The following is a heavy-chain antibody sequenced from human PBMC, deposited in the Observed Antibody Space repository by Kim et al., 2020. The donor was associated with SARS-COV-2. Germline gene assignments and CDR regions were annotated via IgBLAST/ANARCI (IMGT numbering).Heavy chain of an antibody. J-gene: IGHJ5*02. CDR2: IKQDGSEK. Sequence: GGSLRLSCAASGFTFSYYWMSWVRQAPGKGLEWVANIKQDGSEKYYVDSVKGRFTISRDNAKNSLYLQMNSLRAEDTAVYYCARGMSTNPWGQGTLVTVSS. CDR1: GFTFSYYW. V-gene: IGHV3-7*01. CDR3: ARGMSTNP.